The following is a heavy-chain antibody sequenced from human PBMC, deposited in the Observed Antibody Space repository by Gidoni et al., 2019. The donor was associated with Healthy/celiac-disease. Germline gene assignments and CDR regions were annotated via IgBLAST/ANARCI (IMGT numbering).Heavy chain of an antibody. CDR2: ISYDGSNK. Sequence: QVQLVESGGGVAQPGRSLRLSCAAYGFSLRSSGKHWVRQAPGKGLEWVAVISYDGSNKYYADSVKGRFTISRDNSKNTLYLQMNSLRAEDTAVYYCAKDLATYYYDSSGYRFDYWGQGTLVTVSS. D-gene: IGHD3-22*01. CDR3: AKDLATYYYDSSGYRFDY. CDR1: GFSLRSSG. V-gene: IGHV3-30*18. J-gene: IGHJ4*02.